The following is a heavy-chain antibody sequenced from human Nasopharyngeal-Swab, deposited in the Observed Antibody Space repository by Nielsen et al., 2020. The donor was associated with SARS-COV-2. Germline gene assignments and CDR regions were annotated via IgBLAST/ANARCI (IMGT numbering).Heavy chain of an antibody. CDR3: ARDFGRQGSWGTDY. CDR2: IGTSSSNT. V-gene: IGHV3-11*05. D-gene: IGHD2-15*01. Sequence: GGSLRLSCAASGFTFSDYYMSWIRQAPGKGLEWVSYIGTSSSNTNYADSVKGRFTISRDNTKNSVYLQMNSLRAEDTAVYYCARDFGRQGSWGTDYWGQGTLVTVSS. CDR1: GFTFSDYY. J-gene: IGHJ4*02.